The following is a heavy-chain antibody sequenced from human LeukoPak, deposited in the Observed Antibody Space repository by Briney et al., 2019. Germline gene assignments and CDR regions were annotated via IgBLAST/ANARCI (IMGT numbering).Heavy chain of an antibody. D-gene: IGHD6-19*01. Sequence: PSETLSLTCAVYGGSFSGYYWSWIRQPPGKGLVWIGEINHSGSTNYNPSLKSRVTISVDTSKNQFSLKLSSVTAADTAVYYCARRKRIAVAGKHFDYWGQGTLVTVSS. CDR1: GGSFSGYY. CDR3: ARRKRIAVAGKHFDY. V-gene: IGHV4-34*01. J-gene: IGHJ4*02. CDR2: INHSGST.